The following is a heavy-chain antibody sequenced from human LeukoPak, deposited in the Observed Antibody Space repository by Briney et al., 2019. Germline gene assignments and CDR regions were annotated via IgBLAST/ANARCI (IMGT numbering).Heavy chain of an antibody. V-gene: IGHV3-7*01. Sequence: GRSLRLSCAASGFTFNNYWMSWVRQAPGKGLEWVANIREDGSEKYYVDSVKGQFTISRDNAKNSLFLQMNYLRAEDTAIYYCARDLAGHYYGSGSSFDYWGQGTLVTVSS. CDR2: IREDGSEK. CDR1: GFTFNNYW. D-gene: IGHD3-10*01. J-gene: IGHJ4*02. CDR3: ARDLAGHYYGSGSSFDY.